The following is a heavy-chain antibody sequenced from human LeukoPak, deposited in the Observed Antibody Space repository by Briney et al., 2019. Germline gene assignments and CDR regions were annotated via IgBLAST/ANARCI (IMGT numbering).Heavy chain of an antibody. V-gene: IGHV1-18*01. Sequence: ASVKVSCKASGYTFTSYGISWVRQAPGQGLEWMGWISAYNGNTNYAQKLQGRVTMTTDTSTSTAYMELRSLRSDDTAVYYCASNLIAVTARRSRYYYYYMDVWGKGTTVTVSS. J-gene: IGHJ6*03. CDR2: ISAYNGNT. D-gene: IGHD6-19*01. CDR3: ASNLIAVTARRSRYYYYYMDV. CDR1: GYTFTSYG.